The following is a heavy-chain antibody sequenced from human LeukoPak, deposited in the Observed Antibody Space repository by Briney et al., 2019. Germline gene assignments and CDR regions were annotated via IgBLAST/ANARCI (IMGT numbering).Heavy chain of an antibody. J-gene: IGHJ3*02. D-gene: IGHD3-22*01. V-gene: IGHV5-10-1*01. CDR2: IDPSDSYT. CDR1: GYXFTSYW. CDR3: ARRGSSGYYADTFDI. Sequence: GESLKISCNVSGYXFTSYWIGWVRQMPGKGLEWMGRIDPSDSYTNYRPSFQGHVTISADKSISTAYLQWSSLKASDTAVYYCARRGSSGYYADTFDIWGQGTMVTVSS.